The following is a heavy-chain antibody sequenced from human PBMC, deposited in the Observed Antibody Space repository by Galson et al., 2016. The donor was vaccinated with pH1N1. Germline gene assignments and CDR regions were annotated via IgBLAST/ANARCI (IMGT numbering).Heavy chain of an antibody. J-gene: IGHJ5*02. CDR1: GFTFDDYA. V-gene: IGHV3-9*01. CDR2: ISWNSGTL. CDR3: AKDITHSTVTRTAGFDP. Sequence: SLRLSCAASGFTFDDYAMHWVRQAPGKGLEWVSGISWNSGTLGYADSVKGRFTISRDNAKNSLYLQMNSLRAEDTALYYCAKDITHSTVTRTAGFDPWGQGTLVTVSS. D-gene: IGHD4-17*01.